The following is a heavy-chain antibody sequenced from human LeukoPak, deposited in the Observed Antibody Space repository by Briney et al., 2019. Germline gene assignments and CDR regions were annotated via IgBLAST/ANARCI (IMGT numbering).Heavy chain of an antibody. CDR1: GGTFSSYA. CDR2: IIPIFGTA. CDR3: ASGTIVPATTNAFDI. Sequence: SVKVSCKASGGTFSSYAISWVRQAPGQGLEWMGRIIPIFGTANYAQKFHGRATITTDESTSTAYMELSSLRSEDTAVYYCASGTIVPATTNAFDIWGQGTMVTVSS. V-gene: IGHV1-69*05. J-gene: IGHJ3*02. D-gene: IGHD2-2*01.